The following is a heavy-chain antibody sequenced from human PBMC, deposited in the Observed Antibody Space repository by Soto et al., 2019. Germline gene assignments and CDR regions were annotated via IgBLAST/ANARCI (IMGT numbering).Heavy chain of an antibody. Sequence: SETLSLTCTVSGGSISSYYWSWIRQPPEKGLEWIGYIYYSGSTNYNPSLKSRVTISVDTSKNQFSLKLSSVTAADTAVYYCARVNDFWTGYYSTDWFDPWGQGTLVTVSA. CDR3: ARVNDFWTGYYSTDWFDP. D-gene: IGHD3-3*01. CDR1: GGSISSYY. J-gene: IGHJ5*02. CDR2: IYYSGST. V-gene: IGHV4-59*01.